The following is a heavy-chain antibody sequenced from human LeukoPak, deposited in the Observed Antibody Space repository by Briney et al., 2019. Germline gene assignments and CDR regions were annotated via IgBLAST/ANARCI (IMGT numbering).Heavy chain of an antibody. CDR1: GFTFSSYS. CDR3: ARGYRTIDY. J-gene: IGHJ4*02. CDR2: ITSTSYI. D-gene: IGHD2-2*01. Sequence: SGGSLRLSCAASGFTFSSYSMNWVRQAPGKGLECVSSITSTSYIYYADSVKGRFTISRDNAKNSLYLQMNSLRAEDTAVYYCARGYRTIDYWGQGTLVTVSS. V-gene: IGHV3-21*01.